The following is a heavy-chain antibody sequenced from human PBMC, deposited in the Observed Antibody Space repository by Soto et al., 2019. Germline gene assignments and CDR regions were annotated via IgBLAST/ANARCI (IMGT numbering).Heavy chain of an antibody. J-gene: IGHJ6*04. V-gene: IGHV5-10-1*01. Sequence: PGESLKISCKGSGYRFTSYLISWVRQMPGKGLEWMGRIDPSDSYTNYSPSFQGHVTISADKSISTAYLQWSSLKASDTAMYYWASRGQAAAGTGYYYGMDVWGKGTTVTGSS. CDR2: IDPSDSYT. D-gene: IGHD6-13*01. CDR3: ASRGQAAAGTGYYYGMDV. CDR1: GYRFTSYL.